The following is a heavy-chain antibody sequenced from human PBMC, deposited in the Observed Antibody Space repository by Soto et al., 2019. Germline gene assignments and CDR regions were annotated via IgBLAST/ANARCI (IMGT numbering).Heavy chain of an antibody. V-gene: IGHV1-8*01. D-gene: IGHD3-10*01. J-gene: IGHJ5*02. Sequence: QVQLVQSGAEVKKPGASVKVSCKASGYTFTSYDINSVRQATGQGLEWMGWRNPNSGNTGYAQKFQGRVTITRNTSISTAYKELSSRGSEDTALYYCARSWYYGSGSPFDPWGQGTLVTVSS. CDR3: ARSWYYGSGSPFDP. CDR1: GYTFTSYD. CDR2: RNPNSGNT.